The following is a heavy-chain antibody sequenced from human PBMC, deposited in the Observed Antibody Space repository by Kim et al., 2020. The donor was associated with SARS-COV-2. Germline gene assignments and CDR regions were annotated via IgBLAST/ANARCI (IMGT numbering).Heavy chain of an antibody. D-gene: IGHD2-2*02. V-gene: IGHV3-23*01. Sequence: GGSLRLSFAASGFTFSSYSMSWVRQAPGKGLEWVSAITRGTSSTYYADSVKGRFTVSTDSSKNILYLQMNSLRAEDTAVYFCAKDNTRDGMDVWGQGTTVTVS. CDR3: AKDNTRDGMDV. CDR1: GFTFSSYS. CDR2: ITRGTSST. J-gene: IGHJ6*02.